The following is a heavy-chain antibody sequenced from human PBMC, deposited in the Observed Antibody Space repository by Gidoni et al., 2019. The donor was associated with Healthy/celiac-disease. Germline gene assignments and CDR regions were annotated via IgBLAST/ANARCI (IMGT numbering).Heavy chain of an antibody. J-gene: IGHJ6*02. Sequence: QLQLVQSGAEVKKPGASVQVSCQASGYSFTGYYMHWVRQAPGQGLEWMGWINPNSGGTNYAQKFQGRVTMTRETSISTAYMELSRLRSDDTAVYYCASCGDCYSNYYGMDVWGQGTTVTVSS. V-gene: IGHV1-2*02. CDR3: ASCGDCYSNYYGMDV. D-gene: IGHD2-21*02. CDR2: INPNSGGT. CDR1: GYSFTGYY.